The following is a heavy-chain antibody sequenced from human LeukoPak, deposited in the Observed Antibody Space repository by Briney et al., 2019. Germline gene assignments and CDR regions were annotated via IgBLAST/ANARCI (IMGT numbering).Heavy chain of an antibody. CDR3: AREVVSTPSYFDS. J-gene: IGHJ4*02. CDR1: GFTVSSSY. CDR2: LYRGESA. D-gene: IGHD2-15*01. V-gene: IGHV3-53*01. Sequence: GGSLRLSCAASGFTVSSSYMYWVRQAPGKGLEWVSFLYRGESAIYAESVRGRFTISRDNSKNTLYLLMNSLIPEDTAVYYCAREVVSTPSYFDSWGQGTLVTVSS.